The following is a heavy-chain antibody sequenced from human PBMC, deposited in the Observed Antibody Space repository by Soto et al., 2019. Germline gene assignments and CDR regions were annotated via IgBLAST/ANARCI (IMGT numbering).Heavy chain of an antibody. V-gene: IGHV3-64D*06. D-gene: IGHD6-13*01. Sequence: GGSLRLSCPASGFTFSSYAMHWVRQAPGKGLEYVSAISSNGGSTYYADSVKGRFTISRDNSKNTLYLQMSSLRAEDTAVYYCVKDPQTYSSSWHWDYFDYWGQGTLVTVSS. CDR2: ISSNGGST. CDR3: VKDPQTYSSSWHWDYFDY. J-gene: IGHJ4*02. CDR1: GFTFSSYA.